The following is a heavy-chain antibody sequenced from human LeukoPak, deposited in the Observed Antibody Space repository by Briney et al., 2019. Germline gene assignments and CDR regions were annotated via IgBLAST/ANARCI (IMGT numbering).Heavy chain of an antibody. D-gene: IGHD3-22*01. Sequence: SETLSLTCTVSGGSISSGDYYWSWIRQPPGKGLEWIGYIYYSGSTYYNPSLKSRVTISVDTSKNQFSLKLSSVTAADTAVYYCARAGHLGYYDSSGSFDYWGQGTLVTVSS. J-gene: IGHJ4*02. CDR1: GGSISSGDYY. V-gene: IGHV4-30-4*01. CDR3: ARAGHLGYYDSSGSFDY. CDR2: IYYSGST.